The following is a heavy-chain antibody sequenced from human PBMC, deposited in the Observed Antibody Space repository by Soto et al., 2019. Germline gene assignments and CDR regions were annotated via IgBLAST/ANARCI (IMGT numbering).Heavy chain of an antibody. CDR1: GFTVSSNY. V-gene: IGHV3-53*01. D-gene: IGHD3-3*01. Sequence: GGSLRLSCAASGFTVSSNYMSWVRQAPGKGLEWVSVIYSGGSTYYADSVKGRFSISRDNSKNTLYLQMSSPRAEDTAVYYCASSAIFGVVKDDYWGQGTLVTVSS. J-gene: IGHJ4*02. CDR2: IYSGGST. CDR3: ASSAIFGVVKDDY.